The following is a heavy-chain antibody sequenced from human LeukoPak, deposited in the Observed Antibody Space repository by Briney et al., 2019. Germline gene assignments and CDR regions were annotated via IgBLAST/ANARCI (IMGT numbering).Heavy chain of an antibody. Sequence: ASVKVFCRASGYTFTSYDINWVRQATGQGLEWMGWMNPNSGNTGYAQKFQGRVTITRNTSISTAYMELSSLRSEDTAVYYCARGLAYYYDSSGWRELDYWGQGTLVTVSS. D-gene: IGHD3-22*01. CDR1: GYTFTSYD. CDR3: ARGLAYYYDSSGWRELDY. CDR2: MNPNSGNT. J-gene: IGHJ4*02. V-gene: IGHV1-8*03.